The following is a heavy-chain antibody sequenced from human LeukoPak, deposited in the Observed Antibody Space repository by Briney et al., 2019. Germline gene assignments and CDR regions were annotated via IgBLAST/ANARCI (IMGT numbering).Heavy chain of an antibody. CDR2: ISWNSGSI. V-gene: IGHV3-9*01. J-gene: IGHJ6*02. CDR1: GFTFDDYA. CDR3: QKAPPSPAQNSYNNNGRNF. Sequence: GGSLRLSCAASGFTFDDYAMHWVRQAPGKGLEWVSGISWNSGSIGYADSVKGRFTISRDNAKNSLYLQMNSLRAEDTALYYCQKAPPSPAQNSYNNNGRNFGAQGTRVTV.